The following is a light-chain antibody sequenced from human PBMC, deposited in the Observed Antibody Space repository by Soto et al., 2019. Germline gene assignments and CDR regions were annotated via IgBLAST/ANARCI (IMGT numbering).Light chain of an antibody. CDR1: QGIRDA. CDR3: LQQNSYPQT. Sequence: DIQMTQSPSSLSASVGDRVTITCRASQGIRDALGWYQQKPGKAPKRLIYAASSLQSGVPSRFSGSGSGTEFTLAISSLQPEDCATYYCLQQNSYPQTFGQGTKVEIK. V-gene: IGKV1-17*01. J-gene: IGKJ1*01. CDR2: AAS.